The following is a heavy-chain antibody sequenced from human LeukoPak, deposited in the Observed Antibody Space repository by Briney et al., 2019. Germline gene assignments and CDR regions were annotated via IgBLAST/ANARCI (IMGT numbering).Heavy chain of an antibody. CDR1: GGSIRSSHYY. J-gene: IGHJ4*02. CDR2: INYSGST. D-gene: IGHD4-11*01. CDR3: ARQTTVTTPFDY. V-gene: IGHV4-39*01. Sequence: SETLSLTCTVSGGSIRSSHYYWGWLRQPPGKGLEWIGSINYSGSTYYNPSLKSRVTISVDTSKNQFSLQLSSVTAADTAVYYCARQTTVTTPFDYWGQGTLVTVSS.